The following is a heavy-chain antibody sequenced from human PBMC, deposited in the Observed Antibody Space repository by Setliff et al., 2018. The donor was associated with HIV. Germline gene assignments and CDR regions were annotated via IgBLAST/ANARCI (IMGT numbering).Heavy chain of an antibody. V-gene: IGHV4-38-2*01. Sequence: SETLSLTCAVSGYSISSGYYWGWIRQPAGKGLEWIGRMYSSGSTNYNPSLKSRVTISVDTSKNQFSLRLNSVTAADTAVYYCASDISPDDGYNRLHYFDYWGQGTLVTVSS. CDR2: MYSSGST. J-gene: IGHJ4*02. CDR1: GYSISSGYY. D-gene: IGHD5-12*01. CDR3: ASDISPDDGYNRLHYFDY.